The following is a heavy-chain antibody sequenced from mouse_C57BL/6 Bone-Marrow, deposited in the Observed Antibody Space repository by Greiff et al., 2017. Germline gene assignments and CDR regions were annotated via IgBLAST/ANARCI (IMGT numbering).Heavy chain of an antibody. CDR3: ERSRLLGYSNWYFDV. V-gene: IGHV4-1*01. J-gene: IGHJ1*03. D-gene: IGHD2-5*01. CDR1: GIDFSRYW. Sequence: VQLKESGGGLVQPGGSLKLSCAASGIDFSRYWMSWVRRAPGKGLEWIGEINPDSSTINYAPSLKDKFIISRDNAKNTLYLQMSKVRSEDTALYYCERSRLLGYSNWYFDVWGTGTTVTVSS. CDR2: INPDSSTI.